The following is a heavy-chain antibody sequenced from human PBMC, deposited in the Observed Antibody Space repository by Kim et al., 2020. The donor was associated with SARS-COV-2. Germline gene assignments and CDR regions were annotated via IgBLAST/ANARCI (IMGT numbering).Heavy chain of an antibody. CDR2: ISAYNGNT. Sequence: ASVKVSCKASGYTFTSYGISWVRQAPGQGLEWMGWISAYNGNTNYAQKLQGRVTMTTDTSTSTAYMELRSLRSDDTAVYYCARSPPGWYEVVWFDPWGQGTLVTVSS. J-gene: IGHJ5*02. CDR1: GYTFTSYG. D-gene: IGHD6-19*01. V-gene: IGHV1-18*04. CDR3: ARSPPGWYEVVWFDP.